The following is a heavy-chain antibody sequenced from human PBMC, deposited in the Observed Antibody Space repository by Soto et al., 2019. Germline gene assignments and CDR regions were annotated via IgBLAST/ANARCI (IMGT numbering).Heavy chain of an antibody. J-gene: IGHJ6*02. CDR3: AKVRYSSPMGYYYGMDV. CDR1: RVAFSNFI. D-gene: IGHD6-19*01. CDR2: IIPIFGTA. V-gene: IGHV1-69*01. Sequence: QAQLEQSGGEVTKPGSSVKVSCTASRVAFSNFIVTWVRQAPGLGLEWVGGIIPIFGTANYAQKFQGRVTITADESTSTSYMEVNNLRSEDTAVYYCAKVRYSSPMGYYYGMDVWGQGTTVTVSS.